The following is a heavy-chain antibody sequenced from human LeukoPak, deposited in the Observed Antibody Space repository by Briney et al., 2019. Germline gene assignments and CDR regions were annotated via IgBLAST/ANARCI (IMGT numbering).Heavy chain of an antibody. CDR3: ARDGYSSSWKAFDI. Sequence: PSETLSLTCAVYGGSFSGYYLSWIRQPPGKGLEWIGEINHSGSTNYNPSLKSRVTISVDTSKNQFSLKLSSVTAADTAVYYCARDGYSSSWKAFDIWGQGTMVTVSS. D-gene: IGHD6-13*01. J-gene: IGHJ3*02. CDR1: GGSFSGYY. V-gene: IGHV4-34*01. CDR2: INHSGST.